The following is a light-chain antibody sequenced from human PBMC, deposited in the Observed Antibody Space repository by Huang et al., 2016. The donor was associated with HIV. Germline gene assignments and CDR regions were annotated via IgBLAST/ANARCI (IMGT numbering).Light chain of an antibody. J-gene: IGKJ2*01. CDR3: QQSYSFPRT. Sequence: DIQMTQSPSSLYASVGDRVTISCRVSQSISAYLNWDQHRPGRAPKLLIYATSDLQGGVPSRFSGSRSGTQFTLTISSLQPEDFATYYCQQSYSFPRTFGQGTKLDIK. CDR2: ATS. V-gene: IGKV1-39*01. CDR1: QSISAY.